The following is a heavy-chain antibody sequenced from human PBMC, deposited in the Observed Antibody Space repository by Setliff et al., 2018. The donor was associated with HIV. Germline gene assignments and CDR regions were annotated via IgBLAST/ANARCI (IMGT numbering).Heavy chain of an antibody. Sequence: SETLSLTCSVSDGSISNYYWSWIRQPAGEGLEWIGRMYSSGTTDYNPSLKSRVTMSLDTSKNQLSLKLSSVTAADTAVYYCARDRRETHFNYYYGMDVWGRGTTVTVSS. D-gene: IGHD1-26*01. CDR3: ARDRRETHFNYYYGMDV. V-gene: IGHV4-4*07. CDR2: MYSSGTT. J-gene: IGHJ6*02. CDR1: DGSISNYY.